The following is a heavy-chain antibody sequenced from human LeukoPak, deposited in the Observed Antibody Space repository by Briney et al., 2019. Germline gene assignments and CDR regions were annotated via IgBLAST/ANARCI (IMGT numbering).Heavy chain of an antibody. CDR3: ARDNWNFVRGLIDY. J-gene: IGHJ4*02. D-gene: IGHD3-10*02. Sequence: PGGSLRLSCAASGFTFSNYEMNWVRQAPGKGLEWVSYISSSSRTIYYADSVKGRFTISRDNAKNSLYLQMNSLRAEDTAVYYCARDNWNFVRGLIDYWGQGTLVTVSS. CDR2: ISSSSRTI. CDR1: GFTFSNYE. V-gene: IGHV3-48*03.